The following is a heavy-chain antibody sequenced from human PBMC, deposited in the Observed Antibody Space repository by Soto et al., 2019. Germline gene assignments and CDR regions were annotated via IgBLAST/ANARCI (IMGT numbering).Heavy chain of an antibody. D-gene: IGHD3-10*01. CDR1: DYNINSFG. V-gene: IGHV1-18*01. Sequence: QVSLVQSGPEVQKPGASVKVSCKSSDYNINSFGLGWVRQAPGQGLERMGMISAYNTSIKYAQKFQGRVTITTDSSTNTGYMELRSLTSDDTAFYFCAGFGELLRLTPIHAFDIWGQGTLVTVSS. J-gene: IGHJ3*02. CDR2: ISAYNTSI. CDR3: AGFGELLRLTPIHAFDI.